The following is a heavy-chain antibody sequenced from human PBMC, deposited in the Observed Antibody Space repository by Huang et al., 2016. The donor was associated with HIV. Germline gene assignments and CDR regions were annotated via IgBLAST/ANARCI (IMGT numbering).Heavy chain of an antibody. CDR1: GYSFTSPG. CDR3: ARTIGDYASGMDY. Sequence: QVHLMQSGAEVKKPGASVQVSCKASGYSFTSPGITWVRQAPGQGLEWIGWISGYNGHTNYEQKVQGKVSMTTDTSTTTAYMEVRTRRSDDTAMYYCARTIGDYASGMDYWGQGTLVTVSS. V-gene: IGHV1-18*04. J-gene: IGHJ4*02. D-gene: IGHD4-17*01. CDR2: ISGYNGHT.